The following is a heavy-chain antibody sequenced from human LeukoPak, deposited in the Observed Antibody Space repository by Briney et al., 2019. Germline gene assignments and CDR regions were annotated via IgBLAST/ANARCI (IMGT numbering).Heavy chain of an antibody. CDR3: VSPRGFSYGYFDY. V-gene: IGHV4-39*01. D-gene: IGHD5-18*01. CDR2: IYYSKNT. CDR1: GGSISSSSAY. J-gene: IGHJ4*02. Sequence: SETLSLTCTVSGGSISSSSAYWGWIRQPPGKGLEWIVSIYYSKNTYYNPSLQSRVTISPDTSKNQSSLTLPSVRATDTAVYYCVSPRGFSYGYFDYWGKGTLVTVSS.